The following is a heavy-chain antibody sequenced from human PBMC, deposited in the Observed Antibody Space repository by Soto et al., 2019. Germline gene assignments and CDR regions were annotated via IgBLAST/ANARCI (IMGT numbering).Heavy chain of an antibody. J-gene: IGHJ4*02. D-gene: IGHD3-10*01. CDR3: AKFDYYGSWRYRTPGDY. Sequence: EVQLLESGGGLVQPGGSLRLSCAASGFTFSSYSMSWVRQAPGKGLEWVSAISGSGGSTYYADSVKGRFTSSRDNSTHTLYLQMNSLRDEDTAVYYCAKFDYYGSWRYRTPGDYWGQGTLVTVSS. V-gene: IGHV3-23*01. CDR2: ISGSGGST. CDR1: GFTFSSYS.